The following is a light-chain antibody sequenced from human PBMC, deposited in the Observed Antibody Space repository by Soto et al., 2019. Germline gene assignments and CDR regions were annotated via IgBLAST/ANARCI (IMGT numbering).Light chain of an antibody. Sequence: DIQMTQSPSTLSASVGYRFTITCRASQSISSWVAWYQQKPGKAPKLRIYDAASLESGVPSRFSGSGSGTEFTLTISSLQPDDFATYYCQQYNSYSWTFGQGTKVDI. V-gene: IGKV1-5*01. CDR3: QQYNSYSWT. CDR1: QSISSW. CDR2: DAA. J-gene: IGKJ1*01.